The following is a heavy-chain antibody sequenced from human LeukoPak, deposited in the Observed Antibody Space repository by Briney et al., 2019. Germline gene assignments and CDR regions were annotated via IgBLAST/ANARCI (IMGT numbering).Heavy chain of an antibody. Sequence: ASVKVSCKASGYTFTSYGISWVRQAPGQGLEWMGWISAYNGNTNYAQKLQGRVTMTTDTSTSTAYMELRSLRSDDTAVYYCARQDIAVAKAVYAFDIWGQGTMVTVSS. CDR1: GYTFTSYG. V-gene: IGHV1-18*01. CDR3: ARQDIAVAKAVYAFDI. J-gene: IGHJ3*02. CDR2: ISAYNGNT. D-gene: IGHD6-19*01.